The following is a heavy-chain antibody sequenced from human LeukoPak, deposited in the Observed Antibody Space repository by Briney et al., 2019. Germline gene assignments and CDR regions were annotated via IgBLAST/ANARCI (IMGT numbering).Heavy chain of an antibody. CDR1: GYTFTDYY. J-gene: IGHJ4*02. D-gene: IGHD1-26*01. CDR3: ATLSSGSLVPYYFDY. Sequence: ASVKVSCKGSGYTFTDYYMHWVQQAPGKGLEWMGLVDPEDGETIYAEKFQGRVTITADTSTDTAYMELSSLRSEDTAVYYCATLSSGSLVPYYFDYWGQGTLVTVSS. CDR2: VDPEDGET. V-gene: IGHV1-69-2*01.